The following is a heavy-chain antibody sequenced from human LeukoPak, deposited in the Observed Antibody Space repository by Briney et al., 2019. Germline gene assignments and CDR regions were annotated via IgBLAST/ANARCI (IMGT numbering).Heavy chain of an antibody. Sequence: PGGSLRLSCAASGFTFSSYAMHWVRQAPGKGLEYVSAISSNGGSTHYANSVKGRFTISRDNSKNTLYLQMGSLRAEDMAVYYCARSGRAVVPAALDVWGKGTTVTVSS. D-gene: IGHD2-2*01. V-gene: IGHV3-64*01. CDR1: GFTFSSYA. CDR2: ISSNGGST. J-gene: IGHJ6*04. CDR3: ARSGRAVVPAALDV.